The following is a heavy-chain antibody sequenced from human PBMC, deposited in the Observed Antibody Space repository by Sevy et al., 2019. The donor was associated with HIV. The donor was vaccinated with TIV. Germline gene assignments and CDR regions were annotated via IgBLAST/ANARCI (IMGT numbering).Heavy chain of an antibody. J-gene: IGHJ4*02. CDR1: GFTFSSYA. CDR3: AKAYGSGSYYNDY. CDR2: ISGSGGST. D-gene: IGHD3-10*01. V-gene: IGHV3-23*01. Sequence: GGSLRLSCAASGFTFSSYAMSWVRQAPGKGLEWVSAISGSGGSTYYADSVKGRFTISRDNSKNTLYLQMNSLRAEDTAVYDCAKAYGSGSYYNDYWGQGTLVTVSS.